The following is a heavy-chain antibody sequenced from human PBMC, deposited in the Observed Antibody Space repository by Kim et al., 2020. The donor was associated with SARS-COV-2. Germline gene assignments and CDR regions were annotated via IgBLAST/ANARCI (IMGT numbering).Heavy chain of an antibody. D-gene: IGHD3-3*01. CDR3: ARGFGDYDFWSGYLS. V-gene: IGHV4-34*01. J-gene: IGHJ5*02. Sequence: PSLKSRVTISVETSKNQFSLKLSSVTAADTAVYYCARGFGDYDFWSGYLSWGQGTLVTVSS.